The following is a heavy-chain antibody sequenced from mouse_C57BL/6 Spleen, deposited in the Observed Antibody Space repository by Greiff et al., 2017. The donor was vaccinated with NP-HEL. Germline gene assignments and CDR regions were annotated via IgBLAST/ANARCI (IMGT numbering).Heavy chain of an antibody. CDR1: GYTFTSYW. D-gene: IGHD1-1*01. J-gene: IGHJ1*03. CDR3: ASITTVDYWYFDV. Sequence: QVQLQQPGAELVKPGASVKLSCKASGYTFTSYWMHWVKQRPGQGLEWIGMIHPNSGSTNYNEKFKSKATLTVDKSSSTAYMQLSSLTSEDSAVYYCASITTVDYWYFDVWGTGTTVTVSS. CDR2: IHPNSGST. V-gene: IGHV1-64*01.